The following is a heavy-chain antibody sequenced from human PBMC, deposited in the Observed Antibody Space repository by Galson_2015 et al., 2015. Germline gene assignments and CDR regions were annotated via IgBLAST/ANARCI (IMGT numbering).Heavy chain of an antibody. Sequence: SLRLSCAASGFNFRNYWMHWVRQPPGKGLVWVSRINRDGTETNYADSVKGRFTVSRDNAKNTLYLQLNSLRIEGTAVYYCTRVAYYFDDSGYYGLDHWGQGTLVTVSP. V-gene: IGHV3-74*01. CDR1: GFNFRNYW. D-gene: IGHD3-22*01. J-gene: IGHJ4*02. CDR2: INRDGTET. CDR3: TRVAYYFDDSGYYGLDH.